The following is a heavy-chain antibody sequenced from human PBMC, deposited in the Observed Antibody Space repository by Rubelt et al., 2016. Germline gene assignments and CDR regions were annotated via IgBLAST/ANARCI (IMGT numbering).Heavy chain of an antibody. CDR2: VSSTGTT. V-gene: IGHV4-39*01. CDR3: AGLRGEYYGPLDS. J-gene: IGHJ4*02. Sequence: QLQLQESGPGLVKPSETLALTCTVSGDSFSRSTSSWGWIRQPPGKGLEWIATVSSTGTTYYNPSLKSRVTMSLETAKNKVSRNRGSGTAADAVWFYSAGLRGEYYGPLDSWGQGAMVAVSS. CDR1: GDSFSRSTSS. D-gene: IGHD2/OR15-2a*01.